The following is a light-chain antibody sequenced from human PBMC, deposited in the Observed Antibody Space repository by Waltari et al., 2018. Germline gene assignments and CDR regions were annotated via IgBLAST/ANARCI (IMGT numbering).Light chain of an antibody. CDR3: QKYVRLPAT. CDR1: QSVGRS. V-gene: IGKV3-20*01. J-gene: IGKJ1*01. CDR2: DAS. Sequence: EIVLTQSPGPLSLSPGERATLSCRASQSVGRSLAWYQQKPGQAPRLLIYDASSRATGIPDRFSGSGSGTDFSLTISRLEPEDFAVYYCQKYVRLPATFGQGTKVEIK.